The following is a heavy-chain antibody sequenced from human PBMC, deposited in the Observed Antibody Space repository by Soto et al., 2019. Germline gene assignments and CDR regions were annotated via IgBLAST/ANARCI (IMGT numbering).Heavy chain of an antibody. V-gene: IGHV1-3*01. CDR2: INAGNANT. CDR3: PRAPSWYSFDH. CDR1: GYTFTSYA. Sequence: QVQLVQSGAEVKKPGASVKVSCKASGYTFTSYAMHWVRQAPGQRLEWMGWINAGNANTKYSQKFQGRVTFTRDTSASTAFMERRSLRSEDTAVYYCPRAPSWYSFDHLGQGTLVTVSS. D-gene: IGHD6-13*01. J-gene: IGHJ4*02.